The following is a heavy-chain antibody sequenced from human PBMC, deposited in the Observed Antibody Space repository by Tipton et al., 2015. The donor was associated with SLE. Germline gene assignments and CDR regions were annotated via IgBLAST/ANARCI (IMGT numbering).Heavy chain of an antibody. J-gene: IGHJ3*02. CDR3: ARPDRM. CDR2: IYTTGSA. Sequence: TLSLTCSVSGDSITSGTYYWSWIRQPAGKGLEWIGRIYTTGSAHYNPSLKSRVTISIDTSKNQFSLKLRSVTAADTAVYYCARPDRMWGQGTMVAVSS. CDR1: GDSITSGTYY. D-gene: IGHD1-14*01. V-gene: IGHV4-61*02.